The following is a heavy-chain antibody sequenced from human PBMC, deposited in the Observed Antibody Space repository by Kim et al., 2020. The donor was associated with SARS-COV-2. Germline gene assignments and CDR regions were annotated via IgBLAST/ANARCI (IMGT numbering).Heavy chain of an antibody. J-gene: IGHJ6*02. CDR3: ARDPYSSSYNYYGMDV. D-gene: IGHD6-13*01. CDR2: ISSSGSTI. V-gene: IGHV3-48*03. Sequence: GGSLRLSCAASGFTFSSYEMNWVRQAPGKGLEWVSYISSSGSTIYYADSVKGRFTISRDNPKNSLYLQKNSLRAEDTAVYYCARDPYSSSYNYYGMDVWGQGTTVTVS. CDR1: GFTFSSYE.